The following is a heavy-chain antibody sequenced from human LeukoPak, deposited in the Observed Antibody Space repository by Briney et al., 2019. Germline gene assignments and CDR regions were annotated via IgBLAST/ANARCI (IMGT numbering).Heavy chain of an antibody. CDR2: ISGSGGST. CDR1: GFTFSSYA. Sequence: PGGSLRLSCAASGFTFSSYAMSWVRQAPGKGLEWVSAISGSGGSTYYADSVKGRFTISRDKSKNTLYLQMNSLRAEDTAVYYCAKQALWRYYGSGSYYKALNFDYWGQGTLVTVSS. CDR3: AKQALWRYYGSGSYYKALNFDY. V-gene: IGHV3-23*01. D-gene: IGHD3-10*01. J-gene: IGHJ4*02.